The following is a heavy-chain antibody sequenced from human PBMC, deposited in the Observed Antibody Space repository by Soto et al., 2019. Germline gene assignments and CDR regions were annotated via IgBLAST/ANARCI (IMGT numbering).Heavy chain of an antibody. J-gene: IGHJ6*02. CDR1: GFTFSSYW. D-gene: IGHD2-21*02. CDR2: IKQDGSEK. CDR3: AREYGGNSFFYYYGMDV. Sequence: EVQLVESGGGLVQPGGSLRLSCAASGFTFSSYWMSWVRQAPGKGLEWVANIKQDGSEKYYVDSVKGRFTISRDNAKNSLYLQMNSLRDEDTAVYYCAREYGGNSFFYYYGMDVWGQGTTVTVSS. V-gene: IGHV3-7*01.